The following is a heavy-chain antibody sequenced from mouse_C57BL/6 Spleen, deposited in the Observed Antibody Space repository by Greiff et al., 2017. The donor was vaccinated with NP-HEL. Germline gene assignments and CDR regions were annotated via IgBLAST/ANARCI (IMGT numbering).Heavy chain of an antibody. D-gene: IGHD4-1*01. CDR2: ISDGGSYT. Sequence: EVKLQESGGGLVKPGGSLKLSCAASGFTFSSYAMSWVRQTPEKRLEWVATISDGGSYTYYPDNVKGRFTISRDNAKNNLYLQMSHLKSEDTAMYYCARDSLTGPFFDVWGTGTTVTVSS. J-gene: IGHJ1*03. CDR3: ARDSLTGPFFDV. V-gene: IGHV5-4*01. CDR1: GFTFSSYA.